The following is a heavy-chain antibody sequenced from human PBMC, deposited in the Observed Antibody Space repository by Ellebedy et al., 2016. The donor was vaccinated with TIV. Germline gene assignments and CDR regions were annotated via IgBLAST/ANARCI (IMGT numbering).Heavy chain of an antibody. D-gene: IGHD2-2*01. V-gene: IGHV3-33*03. J-gene: IGHJ6*02. CDR2: IWYDGSNK. Sequence: GESLKISXAASGFTFSSYGMHWVRQAPGKGLEWVAVIWYDGSNKYYADSVKGRFTISRDNAKNSLYLQMNSLRAEDTAVYYCASSTSRYYYYGMDVWGQGTTVTVSS. CDR1: GFTFSSYG. CDR3: ASSTSRYYYYGMDV.